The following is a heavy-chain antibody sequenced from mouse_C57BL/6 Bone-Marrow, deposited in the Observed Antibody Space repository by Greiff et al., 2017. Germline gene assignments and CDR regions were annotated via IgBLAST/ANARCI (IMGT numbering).Heavy chain of an antibody. CDR3: AGGWLPPY. V-gene: IGHV1-81*01. CDR1: GYTFTGYG. CDR2: IYPRSGNT. Sequence: QVQLQQSGAELARPGASVKLSCKASGYTFTGYGISWVKQRTGQGLEWIGEIYPRSGNTYYNEKFKGKATLTADKSASTAYMELRLLTSEDSAVYFCAGGWLPPYWGQGTLVTVSA. D-gene: IGHD2-3*01. J-gene: IGHJ3*01.